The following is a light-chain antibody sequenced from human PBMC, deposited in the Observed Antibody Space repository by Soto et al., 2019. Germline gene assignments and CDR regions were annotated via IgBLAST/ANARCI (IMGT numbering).Light chain of an antibody. V-gene: IGKV3-15*01. Sequence: IVMTQSPATLSVSPGERATLSCRASQSISSNLARYQQKPGQAPRLLIYAASTRATGIPARFSGSASGTEFTLTISSLQSEDFAVYYCQQYNNWPPLTFGGGTKVEIK. CDR1: QSISSN. CDR3: QQYNNWPPLT. CDR2: AAS. J-gene: IGKJ4*01.